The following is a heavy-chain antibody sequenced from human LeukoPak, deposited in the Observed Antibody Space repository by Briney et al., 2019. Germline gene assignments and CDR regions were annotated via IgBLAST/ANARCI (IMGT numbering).Heavy chain of an antibody. V-gene: IGHV4-39*07. Sequence: ASETLSLTCSVSGDSVSSNLYYWAWIRQSPGKGLEWMGLITYSGQTYYNPSLKSRVTISVDSSKNQFSLKLNSVTAADTAVYFCASDDFGGTLIHFWGLGTLVTVSS. CDR1: GDSVSSNLYY. J-gene: IGHJ4*02. CDR2: ITYSGQT. D-gene: IGHD4-23*01. CDR3: ASDDFGGTLIHF.